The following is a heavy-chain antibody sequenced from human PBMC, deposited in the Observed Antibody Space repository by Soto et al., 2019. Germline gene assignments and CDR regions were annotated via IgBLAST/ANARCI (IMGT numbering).Heavy chain of an antibody. J-gene: IGHJ4*02. CDR3: ARTPRSSTCIDN. CDR2: MNPNSGNT. V-gene: IGHV1-8*01. CDR1: GYTFTSYD. Sequence: QVQLVQSGAEVKKPGASVKVSCRASGYTFTSYDINWVRQATGQGLEWMGWMNPNSGNTGYAQKFQGRVTMPRDTSISTAYMEVSSLTSEDTAVYYCARTPRSSTCIDNWGQGTLVTVSS. D-gene: IGHD6-13*01.